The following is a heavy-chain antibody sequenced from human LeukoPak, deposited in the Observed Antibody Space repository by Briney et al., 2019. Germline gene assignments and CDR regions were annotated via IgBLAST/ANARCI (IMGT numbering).Heavy chain of an antibody. CDR1: GGSISSCDYY. CDR2: IYYSGST. CDR3: ARIWSGYLDKWYYYGMDV. J-gene: IGHJ6*02. D-gene: IGHD3-3*01. V-gene: IGHV4-30-4*01. Sequence: SETLSLTCTVSGGSISSCDYYWSWIRQPPGKGLEWIGYIYYSGSTYYNPSLKSRVTISVDTSKNQFSLKLSSVTAADTAVYYCARIWSGYLDKWYYYGMDVWGQGTTVTVSS.